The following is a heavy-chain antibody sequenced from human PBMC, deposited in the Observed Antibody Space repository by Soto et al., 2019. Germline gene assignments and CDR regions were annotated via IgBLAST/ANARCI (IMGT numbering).Heavy chain of an antibody. Sequence: QVQLQESGPGLVKPSGTLSLTCDVSSGSITSGHWWSWLRQPPGKGLEWVGHIHRSGATNYNPSLRSRAAISLDESKNQFSLKLNSVSAADTAVYYCARVGLRWYFDFWGRGTLVTVSS. J-gene: IGHJ2*01. D-gene: IGHD3-16*01. CDR3: ARVGLRWYFDF. V-gene: IGHV4-4*02. CDR1: SGSITSGHW. CDR2: IHRSGAT.